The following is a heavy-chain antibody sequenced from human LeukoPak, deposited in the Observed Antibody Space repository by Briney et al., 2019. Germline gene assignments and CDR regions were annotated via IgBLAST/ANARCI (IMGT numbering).Heavy chain of an antibody. Sequence: PGGSLRLSCAASGFTFSSYAMSWVRQAPGKGLEWVSAISGSGGSTYYADSVKGRFTISRDNSKNTLYLQMNSLRAEDTAVYYCAKDRWDSSGWLEGWFDPWGQGTLVTVSS. CDR2: ISGSGGST. V-gene: IGHV3-23*01. CDR1: GFTFSSYA. D-gene: IGHD6-19*01. CDR3: AKDRWDSSGWLEGWFDP. J-gene: IGHJ5*02.